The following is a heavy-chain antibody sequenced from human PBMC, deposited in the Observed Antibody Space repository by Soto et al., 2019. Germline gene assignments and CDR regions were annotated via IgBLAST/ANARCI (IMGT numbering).Heavy chain of an antibody. J-gene: IGHJ4*02. CDR1: GYTLTELS. CDR3: ATDRFFTTKKVVDTAMVLDY. V-gene: IGHV1-24*01. CDR2: FDPEDGET. Sequence: ASVKVSCKVSGYTLTELSMHWVRQAPGKGLEWMGGFDPEDGETIYAQKFQGRVTMTEDTSTDTAYMELSSLRSEDTAVYYCATDRFFTTKKVVDTAMVLDYWGQGTLVTVSS. D-gene: IGHD5-18*01.